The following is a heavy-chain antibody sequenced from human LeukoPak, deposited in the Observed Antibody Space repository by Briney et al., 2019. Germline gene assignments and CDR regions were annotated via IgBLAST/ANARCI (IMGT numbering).Heavy chain of an antibody. J-gene: IGHJ3*02. CDR1: GGSISSYY. CDR3: ARFQYKAAFDI. Sequence: LETLSLTCTVSGGSISSYYWSWIRQPPGKGLEWIGYIYYSGSTNYNPSLKSRVTMSVDTSKNHFSLKLSSLTAADTAVYYCARFQYKAAFDIWGQGTMVTVSS. D-gene: IGHD1-1*01. CDR2: IYYSGST. V-gene: IGHV4-59*01.